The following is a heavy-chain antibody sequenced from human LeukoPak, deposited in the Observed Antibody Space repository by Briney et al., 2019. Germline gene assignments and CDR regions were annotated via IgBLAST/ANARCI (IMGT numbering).Heavy chain of an antibody. CDR2: VTGDGFTT. CDR1: GFTFSSFA. CDR3: AKTGNNNEGSFDF. Sequence: GGSLRLSCAASGFTFSSFAMTWVRQAPGKGLERVATVTGDGFTTYYANPVKGRFTISRDNSKNTLYPQMNSLRAEDTAIYYCAKTGNNNEGSFDFWGQGTLVTVSS. V-gene: IGHV3-23*01. J-gene: IGHJ4*02. D-gene: IGHD1/OR15-1a*01.